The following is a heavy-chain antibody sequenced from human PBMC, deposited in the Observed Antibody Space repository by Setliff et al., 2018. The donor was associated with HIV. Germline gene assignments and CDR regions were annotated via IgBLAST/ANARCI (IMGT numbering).Heavy chain of an antibody. V-gene: IGHV4-34*01. CDR3: ARVSITYWYSIPTFYYYYMDV. D-gene: IGHD2-8*02. Sequence: PSETLSLTCAVYGGSFSGYHWNWIRQPPGKGLEWIGEINHSGRTNYNPSLKGRVTISVDTSKNQFSLKLRSVTAADTAMYYCARVSITYWYSIPTFYYYYMDVWGKGTKVTVSS. J-gene: IGHJ6*03. CDR1: GGSFSGYH. CDR2: INHSGRT.